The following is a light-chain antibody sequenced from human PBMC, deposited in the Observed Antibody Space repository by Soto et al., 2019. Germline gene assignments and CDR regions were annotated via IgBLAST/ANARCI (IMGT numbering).Light chain of an antibody. V-gene: IGKV2-30*01. CDR3: LQGTDWPPYT. Sequence: VVMPQSPLSLPVTLGQPASISCRSSQSLAYIDGNTYLSWFQQRPGQSPRRLIYKVSNREAGVPDRLRGSCSRDDFTLIISRVEAEDVGVYYWLQGTDWPPYTFGQGTKLEIK. CDR1: QSLAYIDGNTY. J-gene: IGKJ2*01. CDR2: KVS.